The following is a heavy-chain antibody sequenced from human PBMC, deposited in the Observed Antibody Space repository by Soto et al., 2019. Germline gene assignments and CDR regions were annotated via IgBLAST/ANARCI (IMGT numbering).Heavy chain of an antibody. CDR3: ARDGGITMVRGVIRSDYYGMDV. J-gene: IGHJ6*02. V-gene: IGHV4-59*01. D-gene: IGHD3-10*01. CDR1: GGSISSYY. Sequence: SETLSLTCTVSGGSISSYYWSWIRQSPGKGLEWIGYIYYSGSTNYNPSLKSRVTISVDTSKNQFSLKLSSVTAADTAVYYCARDGGITMVRGVIRSDYYGMDVWGQGTTVTVSS. CDR2: IYYSGST.